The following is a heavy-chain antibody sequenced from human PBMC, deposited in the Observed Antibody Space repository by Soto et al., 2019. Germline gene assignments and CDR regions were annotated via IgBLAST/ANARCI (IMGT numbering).Heavy chain of an antibody. D-gene: IGHD2-15*01. Sequence: GGSLRLSCAASGFTFSSYAMHWVRQAPGTGLEWVAVISYDGRDKYYPDSVKGRFTISRDNSKNTLYLQMNSRRAEDTAVYYCARSAGGSYPQYDYWGQGTRVTVSS. CDR3: ARSAGGSYPQYDY. CDR2: ISYDGRDK. J-gene: IGHJ4*02. CDR1: GFTFSSYA. V-gene: IGHV3-30*04.